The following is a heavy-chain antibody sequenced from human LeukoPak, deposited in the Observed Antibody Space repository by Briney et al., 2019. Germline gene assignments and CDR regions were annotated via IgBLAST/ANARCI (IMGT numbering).Heavy chain of an antibody. Sequence: SETLSLTCTVSGGSISGSSYYWGWIRQSPGKGLEWIGSIYQSGSNFYNPSLKSRVTISVDTSKNQFSVNLSSVTAADTAVYYCARCFGRGNFRPHAFDIWGQGTMVTVSS. CDR2: IYQSGSN. V-gene: IGHV4-39*01. CDR3: ARCFGRGNFRPHAFDI. D-gene: IGHD3-10*01. J-gene: IGHJ3*02. CDR1: GGSISGSSYY.